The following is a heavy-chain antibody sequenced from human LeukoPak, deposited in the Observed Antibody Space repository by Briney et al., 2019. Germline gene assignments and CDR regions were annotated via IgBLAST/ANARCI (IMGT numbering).Heavy chain of an antibody. CDR3: AKSNGYGLVDI. CDR2: IFYSGST. V-gene: IGHV4-39*07. D-gene: IGHD3-10*01. Sequence: PSATLSLTCTVSGGSISNYYWGWIRQPPGKGLEWIGNIFYSGSTYYSPSLKSRVTISLDTSRNQFSLKLNSVTAADTAVYYCAKSNGYGLVDIWGQGTMVTVSS. J-gene: IGHJ3*02. CDR1: GGSISNYY.